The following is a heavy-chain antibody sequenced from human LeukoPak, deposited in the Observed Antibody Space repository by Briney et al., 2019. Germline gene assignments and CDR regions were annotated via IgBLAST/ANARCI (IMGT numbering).Heavy chain of an antibody. J-gene: IGHJ4*02. V-gene: IGHV1-18*01. D-gene: IGHD5/OR15-5a*01. Sequence: ASVKVSCKASGYTFTSYGISWVRQAPGQGIEWMGWVSAYADDTNYVQKFRGRITMTTDTSTSTAYVELRSLRSDDTAVYYCARDCIGCLGFDYWGQGTLVTVSS. CDR2: VSAYADDT. CDR3: ARDCIGCLGFDY. CDR1: GYTFTSYG.